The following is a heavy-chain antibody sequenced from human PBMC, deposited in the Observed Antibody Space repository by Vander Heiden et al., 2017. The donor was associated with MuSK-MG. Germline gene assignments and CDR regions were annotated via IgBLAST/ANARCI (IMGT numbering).Heavy chain of an antibody. CDR2: IYSGGST. D-gene: IGHD1-26*01. J-gene: IGHJ4*02. Sequence: EVQLVESGGGLVQPGGSLRLSCAASGFTVSSNYMSWVRQAPGKGLEWVSVIYSGGSTYYADSVKGRFTISRDNSKNTLYLQMNSLRAEDTAVYYCARDKGVGATEGYGYWGQGTLVTVSS. CDR3: ARDKGVGATEGYGY. V-gene: IGHV3-66*01. CDR1: GFTVSSNY.